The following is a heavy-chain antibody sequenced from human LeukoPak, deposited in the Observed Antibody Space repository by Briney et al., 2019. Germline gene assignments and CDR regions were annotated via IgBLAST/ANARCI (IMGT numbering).Heavy chain of an antibody. CDR2: IYSGGDT. D-gene: IGHD6-13*01. J-gene: IGHJ4*02. Sequence: GGSLRLSCAASGITVTSNYMSWVRQAPGKGLEWVSIIYSGGDTYYADSVKGRFTISRDNSKNALYLQMNSLRAEDTAVYYCVRDVVPYSTNWYYFDYWGQGTLVTVSS. CDR3: VRDVVPYSTNWYYFDY. V-gene: IGHV3-66*01. CDR1: GITVTSNY.